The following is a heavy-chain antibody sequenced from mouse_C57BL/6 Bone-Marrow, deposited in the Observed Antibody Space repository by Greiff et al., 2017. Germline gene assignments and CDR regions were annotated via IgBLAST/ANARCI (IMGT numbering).Heavy chain of an antibody. Sequence: EVHLVESGGGLVKPGGSLKLSCAASGFTFSDYGMHWVRQAPEKGLEWVAYISSGSSTIYYAATVKGLFTISRDNAKTTLFLQMTSLRSEDTAMYYCAPLPDYWGQGTTLTVSS. CDR1: GFTFSDYG. CDR3: APLPDY. V-gene: IGHV5-17*01. J-gene: IGHJ2*01. CDR2: ISSGSSTI. D-gene: IGHD6-1*01.